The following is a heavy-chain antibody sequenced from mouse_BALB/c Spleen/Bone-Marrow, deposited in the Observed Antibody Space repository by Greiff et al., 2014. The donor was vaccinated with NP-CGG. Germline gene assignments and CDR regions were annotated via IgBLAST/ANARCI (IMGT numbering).Heavy chain of an antibody. J-gene: IGHJ4*01. D-gene: IGHD2-14*01. Sequence: QVQLQQSGAELVKPGASVKLSCKASGYTFTSYYMYWVKQRPGQGLEWIGEINPSNGGTNFNEKFKSKATLTVDKSPSTAYMQLSSLTSEDSAVYYCTRREYYRYDRAMDYWGQGTSVTVSS. CDR3: TRREYYRYDRAMDY. CDR2: INPSNGGT. V-gene: IGHV1S81*02. CDR1: GYTFTSYY.